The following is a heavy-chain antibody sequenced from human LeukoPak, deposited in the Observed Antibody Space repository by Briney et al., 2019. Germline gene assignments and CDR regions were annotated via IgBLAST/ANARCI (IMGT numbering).Heavy chain of an antibody. V-gene: IGHV1-69*13. CDR3: ARARLAVAGNYFEN. D-gene: IGHD6-19*01. CDR1: GGTFSSYA. J-gene: IGHJ4*02. Sequence: SVKVSCKASGGTFSSYAIGWVRLAPGQGLGWMGGIIPIFGTANYAQKFQGRVTITADESTSTAYMELSSLRAEDTAVYYSARARLAVAGNYFENWGQGTLVTVSS. CDR2: IIPIFGTA.